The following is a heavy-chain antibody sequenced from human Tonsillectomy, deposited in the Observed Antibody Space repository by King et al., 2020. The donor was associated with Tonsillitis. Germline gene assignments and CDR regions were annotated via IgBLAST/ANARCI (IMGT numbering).Heavy chain of an antibody. V-gene: IGHV4-34*01. CDR2: INQSGST. J-gene: IGHJ4*02. Sequence: VQLQQWGAGLLKPSETLSLTCVVYGGSFSGYYWSWIRQPPGKGLEWIGEINQSGSTNYNPSLKSRVTISVDTSKKQFSLKLTSVTAADTAVYYCARGVAAVATNFDYWGQGTLVTVSS. D-gene: IGHD2-21*02. CDR3: ARGVAAVATNFDY. CDR1: GGSFSGYY.